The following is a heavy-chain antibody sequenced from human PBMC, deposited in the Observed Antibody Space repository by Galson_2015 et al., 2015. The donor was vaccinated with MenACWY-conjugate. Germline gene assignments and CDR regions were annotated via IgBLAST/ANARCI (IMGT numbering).Heavy chain of an antibody. CDR2: IRGDASRA. CDR3: ARDPAFTGFDH. D-gene: IGHD1-14*01. CDR1: GFTFSRYW. J-gene: IGHJ4*02. Sequence: SLRLSCAASGFTFSRYWMTWVRQAPGKGPEWVANIRGDASRANYADSVKGRFTISRDNFKNSLFLEMNSLRAEDTAVYYCARDPAFTGFDHWGQGVLVTVSS. V-gene: IGHV3-7*01.